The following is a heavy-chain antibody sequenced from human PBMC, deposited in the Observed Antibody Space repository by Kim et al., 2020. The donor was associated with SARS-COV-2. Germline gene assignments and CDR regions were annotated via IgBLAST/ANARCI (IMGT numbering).Heavy chain of an antibody. D-gene: IGHD6-19*01. CDR1: GGSISSSNW. Sequence: SETLSLTCAVSGGSISSSNWWSWVRQPPGKGLEWIGEIYHSGSTNYNPSLKSRVTISVDKSKNQFSLKLSSVTAADTAVYYCARDLLPWKWLVLSAGVAFDIWGQGTMVTVSS. CDR3: ARDLLPWKWLVLSAGVAFDI. CDR2: IYHSGST. J-gene: IGHJ3*02. V-gene: IGHV4-4*02.